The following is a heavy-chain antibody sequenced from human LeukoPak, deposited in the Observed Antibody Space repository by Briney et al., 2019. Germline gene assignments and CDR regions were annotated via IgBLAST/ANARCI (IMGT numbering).Heavy chain of an antibody. J-gene: IGHJ4*02. CDR3: ARPGYSSSWPFDY. CDR2: ISSSSSYI. V-gene: IGHV3-21*01. Sequence: GGSLRLSCAASGFTFSSYSMNWVRQAPGKGLEWVSSISSSSSYIYYADSVKGRFTISRDNAKNSLYLQMNSLRAEDTAVYYCARPGYSSSWPFDYWGQGTQVTVSS. CDR1: GFTFSSYS. D-gene: IGHD6-13*01.